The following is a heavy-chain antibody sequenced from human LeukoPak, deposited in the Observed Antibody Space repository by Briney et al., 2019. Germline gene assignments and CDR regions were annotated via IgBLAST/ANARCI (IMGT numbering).Heavy chain of an antibody. J-gene: IGHJ3*02. D-gene: IGHD6-6*01. CDR2: INHSGST. V-gene: IGHV4-34*01. CDR3: ARRGTYSSSSRAFDI. CDR1: GGSFSGYY. Sequence: PSETLSLTCAVYGGSFSGYYWSWIRQPPGKGLEWIGEINHSGSTNYNPSLKSRVTISVDTSKNQFSLKLSSVTAADTAVYYCARRGTYSSSSRAFDIWGQGTMVTVSS.